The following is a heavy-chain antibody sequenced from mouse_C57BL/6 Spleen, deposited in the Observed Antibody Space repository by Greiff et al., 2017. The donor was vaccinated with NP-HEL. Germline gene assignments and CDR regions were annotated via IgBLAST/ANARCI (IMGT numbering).Heavy chain of an antibody. CDR2: IHPNSGST. Sequence: QVQLKQPGAELVKPGASVKLSCKASGYTFTSYWMHWVKQRPGQGLEWIGMIHPNSGSTNYNEKFKSKATLTVDKSSSTAYMQLSSLTSEDSAVYYCARDRDYGGGFDYWGQGTTLTVSS. CDR3: ARDRDYGGGFDY. J-gene: IGHJ2*01. CDR1: GYTFTSYW. V-gene: IGHV1-64*01. D-gene: IGHD2-4*01.